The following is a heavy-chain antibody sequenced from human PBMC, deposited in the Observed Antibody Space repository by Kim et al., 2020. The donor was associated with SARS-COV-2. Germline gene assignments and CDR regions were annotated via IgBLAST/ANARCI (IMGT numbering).Heavy chain of an antibody. CDR3: AKYYYVSGSYYYFQH. CDR1: GGSISSGGYY. CDR2: IYYSGST. Sequence: SETLSLTCTVSGGSISSGGYYWSWIHQHPGKGLEWIGYIYYSGSTYYNPSLKSRVTISVDTSKNQFSLKLSSVTAADTAVYYCAKYYYVSGSYYYFQHWGQGTLVTVSS. J-gene: IGHJ1*01. V-gene: IGHV4-31*03. D-gene: IGHD3-10*01.